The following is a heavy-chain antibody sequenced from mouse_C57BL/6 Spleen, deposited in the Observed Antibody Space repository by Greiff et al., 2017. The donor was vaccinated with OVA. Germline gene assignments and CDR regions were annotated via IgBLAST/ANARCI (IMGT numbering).Heavy chain of an antibody. CDR3: ARRGGNYAWTT. CDR2: IYPGDGDT. V-gene: IGHV1-82*01. CDR1: GYAFSSSW. D-gene: IGHD1-1*02. J-gene: IGHJ4*01. Sequence: VQLQQSGPELVKPGASVKISCKASGYAFSSSWMNWVKQRPGKGLEWIGRIYPGDGDTNYNGKFKGKATLTADKSSSTAYMQLSSLTSEDSAVYFCARRGGNYAWTTGVKEPQSPSPQ.